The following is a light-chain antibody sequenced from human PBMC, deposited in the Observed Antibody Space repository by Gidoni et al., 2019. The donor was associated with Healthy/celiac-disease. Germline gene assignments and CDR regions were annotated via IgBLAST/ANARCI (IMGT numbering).Light chain of an antibody. Sequence: DIQMTQSPSSLSASVGDRVTITCRASQIISIYLNWYQQKPGKAPKLLIYAASRLQSGVPSRFSGSGSGTDFTLTISSLQPEDFATYYCQHSYSTSWTFGQGTKVEIK. V-gene: IGKV1-39*01. CDR3: QHSYSTSWT. CDR1: QIISIY. J-gene: IGKJ1*01. CDR2: AAS.